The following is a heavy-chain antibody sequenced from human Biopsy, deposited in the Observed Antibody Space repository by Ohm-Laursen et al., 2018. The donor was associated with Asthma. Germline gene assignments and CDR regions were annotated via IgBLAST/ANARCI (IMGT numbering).Heavy chain of an antibody. CDR2: INGKSNSI. CDR3: ARDSYSSGLYDDFES. CDR1: GFTFSDYY. D-gene: IGHD6-19*01. J-gene: IGHJ4*02. Sequence: LSLTCAASGFTFSDYYMSWIRQAPGKGLEWFSYINGKSNSIEYADSVKGRFTISRDNAKNSLYLQMNSLRAEDTAVYYCARDSYSSGLYDDFESWGQGTLVTVSS. V-gene: IGHV3-11*01.